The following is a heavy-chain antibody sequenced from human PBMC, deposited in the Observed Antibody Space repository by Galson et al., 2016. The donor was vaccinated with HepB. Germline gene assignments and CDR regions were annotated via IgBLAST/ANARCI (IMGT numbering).Heavy chain of an antibody. CDR2: ISYVGSNK. J-gene: IGHJ4*02. CDR3: ARALRRGKGVTIDY. CDR1: GFTFSSYA. Sequence: SLRLSCAASGFTFSSYAMHWVRQAPGKGLEWVAVISYVGSNKYYADSVKGRFTISSDNSKDTLYLQMNSLRGEDTAMYYCARALRRGKGVTIDYWGQGTLVTVSS. D-gene: IGHD2-21*02. V-gene: IGHV3-30-3*01.